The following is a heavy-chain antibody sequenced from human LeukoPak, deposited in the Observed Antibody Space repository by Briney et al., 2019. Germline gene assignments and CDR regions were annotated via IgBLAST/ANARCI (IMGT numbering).Heavy chain of an antibody. Sequence: QSGGSLRLSCAASGFTFSSYWMHWVRHAPGKGLVWVSRINSDGSSTNYADSVKGRFTISRDNAKNTLYLQMNSLRAEDTAVYYCATGQGHGMDVWGQGTTVTVSS. V-gene: IGHV3-74*01. CDR2: INSDGSST. J-gene: IGHJ6*02. CDR1: GFTFSSYW. CDR3: ATGQGHGMDV. D-gene: IGHD1-14*01.